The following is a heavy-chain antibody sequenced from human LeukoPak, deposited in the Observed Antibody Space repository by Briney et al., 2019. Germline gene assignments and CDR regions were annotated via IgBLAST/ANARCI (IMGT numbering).Heavy chain of an antibody. V-gene: IGHV3-30*02. D-gene: IGHD3-3*01. Sequence: GGSLRLSCAASGVTFSSYGMHWVRQAPGKGLEWVAFIRYDGSNKYYADSVKGRFTISRDNSKSTLYLQMNSLRAEDTAVYYCAKDQAREVYYGDYFDFWGQRTLVTVSS. CDR2: IRYDGSNK. CDR1: GVTFSSYG. CDR3: AKDQAREVYYGDYFDF. J-gene: IGHJ4*02.